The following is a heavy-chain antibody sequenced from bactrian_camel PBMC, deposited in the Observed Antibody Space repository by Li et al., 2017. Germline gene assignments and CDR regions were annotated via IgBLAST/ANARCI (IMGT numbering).Heavy chain of an antibody. V-gene: IGHV3S1*01. CDR2: VNIGGRMT. Sequence: HVQLVESGGGSVQAGGSLRLSCVVSGYTYSADCMVWFRQVLGKEREAVAAVNIGGRMTLYAESVKGRFTLSPDNGKNTLDLQMDSLKPEDTAMYHCAADRWPAGSFPRCDFAHWGPGTQVTVS. J-gene: IGHJ4*01. CDR3: AADRWPAGSFPRCDFAH. D-gene: IGHD2*01. CDR1: GYTYSADC.